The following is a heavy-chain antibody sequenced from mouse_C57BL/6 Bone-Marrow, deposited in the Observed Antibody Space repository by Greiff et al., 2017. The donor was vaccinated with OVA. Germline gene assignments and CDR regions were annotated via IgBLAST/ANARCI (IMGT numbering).Heavy chain of an antibody. CDR2: IDPSDSET. J-gene: IGHJ1*03. Sequence: QVQLKESGAELVRPGSSVKLSCKASGYTFTSYWMHWVKQRPIQGLEWIGNIDPSDSETHYNQKFKDKATLTVDKSSSTAYMQLSSLTSEDSAVYYCARFAYSYWYFDVWGTGTTVTVSS. CDR1: GYTFTSYW. D-gene: IGHD2-10*01. CDR3: ARFAYSYWYFDV. V-gene: IGHV1-52*01.